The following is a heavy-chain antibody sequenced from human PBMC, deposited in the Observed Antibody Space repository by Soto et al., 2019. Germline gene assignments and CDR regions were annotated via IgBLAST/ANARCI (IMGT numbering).Heavy chain of an antibody. J-gene: IGHJ5*02. D-gene: IGHD3-3*01. CDR3: AKVNDFWTGYYSTNWFDP. Sequence: SETLSLTCTVAGGSISSYYWSWLRQPPGKGLEWIGYIYYSGSTNYNPSLKSRVTISVDTSKNQFSLKISSVTAADTAVYYCAKVNDFWTGYYSTNWFDPWGQGTLVTVSS. CDR1: GGSISSYY. V-gene: IGHV4-59*01. CDR2: IYYSGST.